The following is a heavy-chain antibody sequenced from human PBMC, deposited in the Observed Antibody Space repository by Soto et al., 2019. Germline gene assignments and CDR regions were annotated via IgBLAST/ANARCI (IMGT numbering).Heavy chain of an antibody. CDR1: GFTFSSYS. CDR2: ISSSSSTI. CDR3: ARDDDDYGDYVEWLMNDY. Sequence: GGSLRLSCAASGFTFSSYSMNWVRQAPGKGLEWVSYISSSSSTIYYADSVKGRFTISRDNAKNSLYLQMNSLRAEDTAVYYCARDDDDYGDYVEWLMNDYWGQGTLVTVSS. D-gene: IGHD4-17*01. V-gene: IGHV3-48*01. J-gene: IGHJ4*02.